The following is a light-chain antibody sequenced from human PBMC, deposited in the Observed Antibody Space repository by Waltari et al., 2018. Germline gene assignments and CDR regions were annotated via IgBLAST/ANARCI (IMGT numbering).Light chain of an antibody. CDR3: AAWDDSLNGPT. J-gene: IGLJ3*02. CDR2: RTH. CDR1: ISKIGSTT. V-gene: IGLV1-44*01. Sequence: QSVLTQPPSASGTPGPGVTISCSGSISKIGSTTLNWYQQPPGTAPRLLIYRTHQRPSGVPDRFSGSKSGTSASLAISGLQSEDEADYYCAAWDDSLNGPTFGGGTKLTVL.